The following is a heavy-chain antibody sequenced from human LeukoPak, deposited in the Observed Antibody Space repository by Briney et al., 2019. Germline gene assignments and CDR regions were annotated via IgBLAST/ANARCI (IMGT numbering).Heavy chain of an antibody. J-gene: IGHJ3*02. V-gene: IGHV4-59*08. D-gene: IGHD4-17*01. CDR2: IYYSGST. Sequence: SENLSLTCTVSGGSISSYYWSWIRQPPGKGLEWIGYIYYSGSTNYNPSLKSRVTISVDTSKNQFSLKLSSVTAADTAVYYCARRDDYGDYEDAFDIWGQGTMVTVSS. CDR3: ARRDDYGDYEDAFDI. CDR1: GGSISSYY.